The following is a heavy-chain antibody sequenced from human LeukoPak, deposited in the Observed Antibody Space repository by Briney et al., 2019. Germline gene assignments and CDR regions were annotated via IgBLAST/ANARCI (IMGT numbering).Heavy chain of an antibody. CDR1: GYSFSTYW. CDR3: ARQEYCSGGSCYTWFDP. Sequence: GESLKISCKGSGYSFSTYWIGWVRQMPGKGLEWMGIIYPDDSDPKYSPSLQGQVTISADKSISTAYLQWSSLKASDTAMYYCARQEYCSGGSCYTWFDPWGQGTLVTVSS. D-gene: IGHD2-15*01. CDR2: IYPDDSDP. V-gene: IGHV5-51*01. J-gene: IGHJ5*02.